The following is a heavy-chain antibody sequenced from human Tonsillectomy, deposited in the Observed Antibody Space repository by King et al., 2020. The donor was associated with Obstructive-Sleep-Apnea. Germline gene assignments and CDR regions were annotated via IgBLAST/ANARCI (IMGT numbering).Heavy chain of an antibody. J-gene: IGHJ6*02. CDR3: ARDLRHRSSRIYYYGLDV. V-gene: IGHV3-11*01. Sequence: VQLVESGGGLVEPGGSLRLSCAASGFTFSDYYMSWIRQAPGTGLEWVSSISSSGSAIYYADSVKGRFTISRDNAKNSLYLQVNSLRAEDTAVYYCARDLRHRSSRIYYYGLDVWGQGTTVTVSS. CDR2: ISSSGSAI. CDR1: GFTFSDYY. D-gene: IGHD2-2*01.